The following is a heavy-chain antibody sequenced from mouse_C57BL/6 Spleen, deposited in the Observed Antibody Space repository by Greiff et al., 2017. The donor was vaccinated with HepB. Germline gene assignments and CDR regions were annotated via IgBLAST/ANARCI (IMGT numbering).Heavy chain of an antibody. Sequence: EVMLVESGGGLVKPGGSLKLSCAASGFTFSDYGMHWVRQAPEKGLEWVAYISSGSSTIYYADTVKGRFTISRDNAKNTLFLQMTSLRSEDTAMYYCARTRNHWYFDVWGTETTVTVSS. V-gene: IGHV5-17*01. J-gene: IGHJ1*03. CDR3: ARTRNHWYFDV. CDR2: ISSGSSTI. CDR1: GFTFSDYG.